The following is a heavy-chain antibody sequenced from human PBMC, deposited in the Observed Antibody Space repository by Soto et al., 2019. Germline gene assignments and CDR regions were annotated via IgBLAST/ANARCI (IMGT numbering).Heavy chain of an antibody. Sequence: GGSLRLSCAASVFTFSSYGMHWVRQARGKGLEWVAVIWYDGSNKYYADSVKGRFTISRDNSKNTLYLQMNSLRAEDTAVYYCAREGGVRYFDWFPQRDYYYYGMDVWGQGTTVTVSS. CDR1: VFTFSSYG. CDR3: AREGGVRYFDWFPQRDYYYYGMDV. J-gene: IGHJ6*02. V-gene: IGHV3-33*01. D-gene: IGHD3-9*01. CDR2: IWYDGSNK.